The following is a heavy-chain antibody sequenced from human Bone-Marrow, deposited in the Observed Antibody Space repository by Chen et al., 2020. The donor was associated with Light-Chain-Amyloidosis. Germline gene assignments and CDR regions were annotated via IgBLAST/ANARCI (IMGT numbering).Heavy chain of an antibody. CDR3: AKDISYDDILPGYPADAFDI. D-gene: IGHD3-9*01. CDR1: GFAFSSYA. CDR2: IGGRGGSR. Sequence: EVQLVESGGGLLQRGGSLRLSCAASGFAFSSYAMSWVRQAPGKGLEWVSTIGGRGGSRYFGVVVEGRLTSSRDNSKNALFRRMNCLRADDTAVYYCAKDISYDDILPGYPADAFDIWGQGTMVTVSS. J-gene: IGHJ3*02. V-gene: IGHV3-23*04.